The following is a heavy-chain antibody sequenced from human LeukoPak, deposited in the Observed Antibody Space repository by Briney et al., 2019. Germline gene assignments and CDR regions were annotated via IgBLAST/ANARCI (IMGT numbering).Heavy chain of an antibody. CDR3: ARDHVPSTLGAFDI. J-gene: IGHJ3*02. CDR1: GGSISSYY. CDR2: IYYSGST. Sequence: SETLSLTCAVSGGSISSYYWSWIRQPPGKGLEWIGYIYYSGSTNYNPSLKSRVTISVDTSKNQFSLKLSSVTAADTAVYYCARDHVPSTLGAFDIWGQGTMVTVSS. V-gene: IGHV4-59*01. D-gene: IGHD2/OR15-2a*01.